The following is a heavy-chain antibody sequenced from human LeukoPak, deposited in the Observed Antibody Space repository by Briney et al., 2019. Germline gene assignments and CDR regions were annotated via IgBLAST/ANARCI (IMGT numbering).Heavy chain of an antibody. CDR2: IYYSGST. Sequence: SETLSLTCTVSGGSISSGSYYWGWIRQPPGKGLEWIGSIYYSGSTYYNPSLKSRVTISVDTSKNQFSLKLSSVTAADTAVYYCARGREEWELLSLDYWGQGTLVTVSS. V-gene: IGHV4-39*01. D-gene: IGHD1-26*01. CDR3: ARGREEWELLSLDY. J-gene: IGHJ4*02. CDR1: GGSISSGSYY.